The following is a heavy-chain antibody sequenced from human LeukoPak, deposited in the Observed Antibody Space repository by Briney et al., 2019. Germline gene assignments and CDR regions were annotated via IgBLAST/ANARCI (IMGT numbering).Heavy chain of an antibody. CDR2: IWYDGSNK. V-gene: IGHV3-30*02. CDR1: GFTFSNYA. CDR3: AKPYSSTYYYYGMDV. J-gene: IGHJ6*02. Sequence: GGSLRLSCAASGFTFSNYAMHWVRQAPGKGLEWVAVIWYDGSNKYYADSVKGRFTISRDNSKNTLFLQMNSLRAEDTAVYYCAKPYSSTYYYYGMDVWGQGTTVTVSS. D-gene: IGHD6-13*01.